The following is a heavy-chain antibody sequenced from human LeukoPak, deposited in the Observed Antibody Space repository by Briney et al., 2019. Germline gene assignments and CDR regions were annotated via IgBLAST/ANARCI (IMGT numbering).Heavy chain of an antibody. CDR2: ISAYNGNT. CDR1: GYTFTSYD. D-gene: IGHD4-23*01. J-gene: IGHJ4*02. Sequence: ASVKVSCKASGYTFTSYDITWVRQAPGQGLEWMGWISAYNGNTNYAQKLQGRVTMTRDKSISTAYLQWSSLKASDTAMYYCARETTFYGGNSEDYWGQGTLVTVSS. CDR3: ARETTFYGGNSEDY. V-gene: IGHV1-18*01.